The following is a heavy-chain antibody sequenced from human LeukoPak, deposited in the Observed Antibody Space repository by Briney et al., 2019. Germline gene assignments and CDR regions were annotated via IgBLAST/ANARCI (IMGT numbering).Heavy chain of an antibody. CDR3: ARLWFGAYYFDY. CDR2: IYYSGST. J-gene: IGHJ4*02. Sequence: PSETLSLTCTVSGGSISSYYWSWIRQPPGKGLEWIGYIYYSGSTNYNPSLKSRVTISVDTSRSQFSLKLNSVTAADTAVYYCARLWFGAYYFDYWGQGTLVTVSS. CDR1: GGSISSYY. D-gene: IGHD3-10*01. V-gene: IGHV4-59*08.